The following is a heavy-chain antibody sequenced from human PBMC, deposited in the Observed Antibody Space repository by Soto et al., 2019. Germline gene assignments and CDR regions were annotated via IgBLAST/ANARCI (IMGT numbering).Heavy chain of an antibody. J-gene: IGHJ4*02. CDR3: ATGADWGSYRLYYFNY. CDR2: IYYSGST. V-gene: IGHV4-31*03. CDR1: GGSLSSGGYY. Sequence: PSETLSLTCTVSGGSLSSGGYYWSWIRQHPGKVLEWIGYIYYSGSTYYNPSLNSRVTISVDTSKNEFSLKLSSVTAADTAVYYCATGADWGSYRLYYFNYWGQGTLVTVSS. D-gene: IGHD3-16*02.